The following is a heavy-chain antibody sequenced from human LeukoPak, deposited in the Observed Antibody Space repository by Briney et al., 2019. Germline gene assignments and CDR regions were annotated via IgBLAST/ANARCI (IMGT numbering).Heavy chain of an antibody. CDR2: IYTSGST. CDR1: GGSISSGSYY. V-gene: IGHV4-61*02. D-gene: IGHD3-9*01. Sequence: SETLSLTCTVSGGSISSGSYYWSWVRQPAGKGLEWIGRIYTSGSTNYNPSLKSRVTISVDTSKNQFSLKLSSVTAADTAVYYCARASPNYDILTGYYMEPDNWFDPWGQGTLVTVSS. J-gene: IGHJ5*02. CDR3: ARASPNYDILTGYYMEPDNWFDP.